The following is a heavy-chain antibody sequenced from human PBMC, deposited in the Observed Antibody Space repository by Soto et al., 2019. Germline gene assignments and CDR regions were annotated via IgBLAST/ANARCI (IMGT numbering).Heavy chain of an antibody. V-gene: IGHV3-20*01. J-gene: IGHJ3*02. CDR1: GFTFDDYG. Sequence: GESLKISCAASGFTFDDYGMSWVRQAPGKGLEWVSGINWNGGSTGYADSVKGRFTISRDNAKNSLYLQMNSLRAEDTALYHCARQGYDILTGYSYDAFDIWGQGTMVTVSS. CDR3: ARQGYDILTGYSYDAFDI. CDR2: INWNGGST. D-gene: IGHD3-9*01.